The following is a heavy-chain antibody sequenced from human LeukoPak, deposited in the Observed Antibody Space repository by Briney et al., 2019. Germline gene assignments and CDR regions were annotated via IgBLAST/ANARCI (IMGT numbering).Heavy chain of an antibody. CDR2: MSNRGST. CDR1: GRSISSSSYY. V-gene: IGHV4-39*01. D-gene: IGHD6-13*01. CDR3: ARRSQAAAGRGIDY. J-gene: IGHJ4*02. Sequence: PSETLSLTCTVSGRSISSSSYYWGSIRQSPGKGLEWIGTMSNRGSTYYTPSLKSRVTISGDTAKNQFSLKLSSVTAADTAVYYCARRSQAAAGRGIDYWGQGTLVTVSS.